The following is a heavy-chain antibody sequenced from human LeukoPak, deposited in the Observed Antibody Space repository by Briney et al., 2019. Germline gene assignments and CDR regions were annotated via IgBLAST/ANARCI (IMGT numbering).Heavy chain of an antibody. CDR2: INRDGTGT. D-gene: IGHD6-6*01. Sequence: GGSLRLSCAPSGFIFSDYWFHWVRQTPGQGLVWVAAINRDGTGTSHADSVRGRFTVSRDNAKNSLYLQMNSLRAEDTAVYYCANRGSSSSSRRHAFDIWGQGTMVTVSS. V-gene: IGHV3-74*01. CDR3: ANRGSSSSSRRHAFDI. CDR1: GFIFSDYW. J-gene: IGHJ3*02.